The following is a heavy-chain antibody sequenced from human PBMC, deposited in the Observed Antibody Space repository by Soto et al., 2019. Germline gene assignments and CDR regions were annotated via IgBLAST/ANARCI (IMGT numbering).Heavy chain of an antibody. Sequence: EVNLLESGGGLVQPGGSLRISCVGSGFTFNNYAMTWVHQPPGKGLEWVSGTTGSGGNKHYADSVRGRFTISRDNSKKTLYLEMKSLRVEDTAVYYCAKDGDFGENGPAEYFEHWGQGTLVVVSS. CDR1: GFTFNNYA. CDR3: AKDGDFGENGPAEYFEH. J-gene: IGHJ1*01. CDR2: TTGSGGNK. V-gene: IGHV3-23*01. D-gene: IGHD4-17*01.